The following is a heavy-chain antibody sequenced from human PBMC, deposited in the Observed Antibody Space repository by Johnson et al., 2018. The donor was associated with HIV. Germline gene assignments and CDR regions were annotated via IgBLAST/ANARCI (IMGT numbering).Heavy chain of an antibody. Sequence: QVQLVESGGGVVQPGGSLRLSCAASGFTFSSYGMHWVRQVPGKGLEWVAVISYDGSNKYYADSVKGRFTISRDNSKNTLYLQMNSLRAEDTAVYSCARDPEGAPPLGAFDIWGQGTMVTVSS. V-gene: IGHV3-30*19. D-gene: IGHD1-26*01. CDR2: ISYDGSNK. CDR3: ARDPEGAPPLGAFDI. J-gene: IGHJ3*02. CDR1: GFTFSSYG.